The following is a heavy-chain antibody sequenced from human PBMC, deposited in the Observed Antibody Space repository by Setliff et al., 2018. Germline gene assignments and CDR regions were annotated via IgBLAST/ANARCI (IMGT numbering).Heavy chain of an antibody. D-gene: IGHD2-8*02. CDR2: ISPHTGRA. Sequence: ASVKVSCKASGYTFKDFIISWVRQAPGQGLEWMGWISPHTGRAYYAPELQGRITMTTDTSTGTAYMELRSLRSDDTAIYYCAVSTLSICTGGNCPNAFDVWGQGTVVTVSS. V-gene: IGHV1-18*04. CDR1: GYTFKDFI. J-gene: IGHJ3*01. CDR3: AVSTLSICTGGNCPNAFDV.